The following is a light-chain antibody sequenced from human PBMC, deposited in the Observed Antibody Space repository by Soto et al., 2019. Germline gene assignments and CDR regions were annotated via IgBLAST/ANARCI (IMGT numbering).Light chain of an antibody. CDR1: SSNIGAGYD. CDR3: QSYDSSLSEDVV. V-gene: IGLV1-40*01. CDR2: GNS. Sequence: QSVLTQPPSVSGAPGQRVTISCTGSSSNIGAGYDVHWYQQLPGTAPKLLIYGNSNRPSGVPDRFSGSKSGTSASLAITGLQAEDDADYYCQSYDSSLSEDVVFGGGTKLTVL. J-gene: IGLJ2*01.